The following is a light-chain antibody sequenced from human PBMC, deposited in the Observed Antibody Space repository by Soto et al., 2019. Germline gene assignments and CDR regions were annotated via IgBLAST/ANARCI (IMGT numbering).Light chain of an antibody. CDR1: QSISTY. J-gene: IGKJ1*01. CDR3: RQSSTTPWT. Sequence: DIQMTQSPSSLSASVGDSVTITCRASQSISTYLNWDQQKAGKAPKILIYDASSLQSGVPSRFTGSGTGTDFTLTISSLQPEDFATYPCRQSSTTPWTFCQGTKVEIK. CDR2: DAS. V-gene: IGKV1-39*01.